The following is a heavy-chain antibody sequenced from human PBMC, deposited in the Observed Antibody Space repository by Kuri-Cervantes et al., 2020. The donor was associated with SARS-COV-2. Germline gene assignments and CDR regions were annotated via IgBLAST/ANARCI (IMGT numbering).Heavy chain of an antibody. V-gene: IGHV4-59*12. Sequence: ESLKISCTVSGGSISSYYWSWIRQLPGKGLEWIGYIYYSGSTNYNPSLKSRVTISVDTSKNQFSLKLSSVTAADTAVYYCASPKYTAMVPYFDYWGQGTLVTVSS. CDR3: ASPKYTAMVPYFDY. D-gene: IGHD5-18*01. CDR1: GGSISSYY. CDR2: IYYSGST. J-gene: IGHJ4*02.